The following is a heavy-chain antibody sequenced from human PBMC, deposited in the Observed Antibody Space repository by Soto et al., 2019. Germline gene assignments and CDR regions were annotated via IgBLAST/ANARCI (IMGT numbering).Heavy chain of an antibody. J-gene: IGHJ4*02. Sequence: SVKVSCKASGGTFSSYAISWVRQAPGQGLEWMGGIIPIFGTANYAQKFQGRVTITAGESTSTAYMELSSLRSEDTAVYYCARRMFSGAAYFDYWGQGTLVTVSS. V-gene: IGHV1-69*13. CDR1: GGTFSSYA. D-gene: IGHD1-26*01. CDR2: IIPIFGTA. CDR3: ARRMFSGAAYFDY.